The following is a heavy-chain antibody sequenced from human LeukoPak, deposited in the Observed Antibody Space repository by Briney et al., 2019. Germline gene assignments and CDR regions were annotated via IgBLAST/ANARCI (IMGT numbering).Heavy chain of an antibody. CDR3: ARFSYGSGSYDRAFGY. D-gene: IGHD3-10*01. J-gene: IGHJ4*02. Sequence: PSETLSLTCTVSGGSMRSYYWSWIRQPAGKGLEWVGRIYTSGSTNYNPSLKSRVTISVDTSKNQFSLKLSSVTAADTAVYYCARFSYGSGSYDRAFGYWGQGTLVTVSS. CDR1: GGSMRSYY. V-gene: IGHV4-4*07. CDR2: IYTSGST.